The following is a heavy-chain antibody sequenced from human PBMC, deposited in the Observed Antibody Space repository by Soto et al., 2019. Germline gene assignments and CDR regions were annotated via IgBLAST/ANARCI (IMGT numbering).Heavy chain of an antibody. CDR1: GYTFTNYG. Sequence: GASVKVSCKASGYTFTNYGISWVRQAPGQGLDWMGWISAYSGNTNYAQDLQDRVTMTTDTSTNTAYMELRSLRSDDTAVYYCARSGQNWNYILDYWGQGTLVTAPQ. CDR2: ISAYSGNT. V-gene: IGHV1-18*01. J-gene: IGHJ4*02. CDR3: ARSGQNWNYILDY. D-gene: IGHD1-7*01.